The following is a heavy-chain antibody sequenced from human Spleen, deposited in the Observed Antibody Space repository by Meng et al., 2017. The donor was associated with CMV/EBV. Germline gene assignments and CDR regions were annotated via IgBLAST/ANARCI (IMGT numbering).Heavy chain of an antibody. CDR3: AREVGAPYFDL. V-gene: IGHV4-34*01. D-gene: IGHD1-26*01. Sequence: SETLSLTCAVYSGSFSGYYWSWIRQPPGKGLEWIGEINQSGSTNYNPSLKSRVTISVDTSKNQFSLRLTSVTAADTAVYYCAREVGAPYFDLWGRGTMVTVSS. CDR1: SGSFSGYY. J-gene: IGHJ3*01. CDR2: INQSGST.